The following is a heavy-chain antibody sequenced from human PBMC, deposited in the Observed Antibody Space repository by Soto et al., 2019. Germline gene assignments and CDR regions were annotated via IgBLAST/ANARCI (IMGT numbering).Heavy chain of an antibody. CDR1: GGSFSGYY. J-gene: IGHJ4*02. D-gene: IGHD6-19*01. Sequence: SETLSLTCAVYGGSFSGYYWSWIRQPPGKGLEWIGEINHSGSTNYNPSLKSRVTISVDTSKNQFSLKLSSVTAADTAVYYCARDSAVAGTVGYWGQGTLVTVSS. CDR2: INHSGST. V-gene: IGHV4-34*01. CDR3: ARDSAVAGTVGY.